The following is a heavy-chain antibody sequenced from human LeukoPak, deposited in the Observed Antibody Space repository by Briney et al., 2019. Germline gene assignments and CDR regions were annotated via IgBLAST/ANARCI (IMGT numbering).Heavy chain of an antibody. J-gene: IGHJ3*02. Sequence: GGSLRLSCAVSGFTVSSNYVSWVRQAPRKGLEWVSVIFNDGSTYYADSVKGRFTVSRDNSKNTLYLRMNSLRAEDTSVYYCAKGFGKYYDPRNRGVFDIWGQGTMVTVSS. CDR2: IFNDGST. CDR3: AKGFGKYYDPRNRGVFDI. V-gene: IGHV3-53*05. D-gene: IGHD3-3*01. CDR1: GFTVSSNY.